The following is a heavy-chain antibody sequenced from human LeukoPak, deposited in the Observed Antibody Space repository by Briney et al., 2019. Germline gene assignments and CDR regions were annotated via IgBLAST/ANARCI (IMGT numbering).Heavy chain of an antibody. V-gene: IGHV3-23*01. CDR3: AKDAQGLVRGGVSFDF. CDR2: ISGSGSST. CDR1: GFTLKIYA. Sequence: SGGSLRLSCAASGFTLKIYAMNWVRQGPGKGPEWVSSISGSGSSTDYADSVKSRFTISRDNAKDTLYLQMKSLRAEDTALYYCAKDAQGLVRGGVSFDFWGQGSLVTVSS. J-gene: IGHJ4*02. D-gene: IGHD6-19*01.